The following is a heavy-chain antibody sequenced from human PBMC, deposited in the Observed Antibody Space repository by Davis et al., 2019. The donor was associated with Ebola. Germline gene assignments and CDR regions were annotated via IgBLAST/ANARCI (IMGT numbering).Heavy chain of an antibody. CDR2: ISAYNGNT. CDR3: ARDLDCTTGVCQREADY. Sequence: ASVKVSCKASGYTFTSYGITWVRQAPGQGLEWMGWISAYNGNTNYAQKLQGRVTMTTDTSTNTAYMELRSLRSDDTAVYYCARDLDCTTGVCQREADYWGQGTLVTVSS. CDR1: GYTFTSYG. V-gene: IGHV1-18*04. J-gene: IGHJ4*02. D-gene: IGHD2-8*01.